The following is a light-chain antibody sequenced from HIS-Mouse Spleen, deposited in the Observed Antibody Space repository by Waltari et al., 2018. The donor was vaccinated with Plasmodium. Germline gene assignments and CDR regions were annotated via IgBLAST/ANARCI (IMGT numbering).Light chain of an antibody. CDR3: QQYNNWSFT. V-gene: IGKV3-15*01. Sequence: EIVMTQSPATLSVSPGERATLSCRASQSVSSNSAWYQQKPGQAPRLLIYGASTMATGIPSRVSGIGSWTEFTLTISSLQSEDFAVYYCQQYNNWSFTFGPGTKVDIK. CDR1: QSVSSN. CDR2: GAS. J-gene: IGKJ3*01.